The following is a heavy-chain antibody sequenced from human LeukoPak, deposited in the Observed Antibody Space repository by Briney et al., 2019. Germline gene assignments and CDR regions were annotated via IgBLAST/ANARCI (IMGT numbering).Heavy chain of an antibody. CDR3: ARVSSSWWLWYFDL. Sequence: PGRSLRLSCAASGFTFSSYGIHWVRQAPGKGLEWVAVISYDGSNKYYADSVKGRFTISRDNSKNTLYLQMNSLRAEDTAVYYCARVSSSWWLWYFDLWGRGTLVTVSS. CDR2: ISYDGSNK. CDR1: GFTFSSYG. D-gene: IGHD6-13*01. V-gene: IGHV3-30*03. J-gene: IGHJ2*01.